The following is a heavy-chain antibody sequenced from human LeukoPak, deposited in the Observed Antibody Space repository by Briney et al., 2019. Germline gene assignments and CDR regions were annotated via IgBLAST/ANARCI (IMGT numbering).Heavy chain of an antibody. D-gene: IGHD3-3*01. CDR3: ARDVPITIFGVAHYYYYYMDV. J-gene: IGHJ6*03. CDR1: GFTFSSYS. CDR2: ISSSSSYI. V-gene: IGHV3-21*01. Sequence: GGSLRLSRAASGFTFSSYSMNWVRQAPGKGLEWVSSISSSSSYIYYADSVKGRFTISRDNAKNSLYLQMNSLRAEDTAVYYCARDVPITIFGVAHYYYYYMDVWGKGTTVTVSS.